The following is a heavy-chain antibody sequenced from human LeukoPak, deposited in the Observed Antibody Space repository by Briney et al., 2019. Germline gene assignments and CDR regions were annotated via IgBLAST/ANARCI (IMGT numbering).Heavy chain of an antibody. CDR2: IYYSGST. D-gene: IGHD3-22*01. V-gene: IGHV4-39*01. CDR3: ASRYYYDSSGYFFDY. Sequence: SETLSLTCTVSGGSISSSSYYWGWIRQPPGKGLEWIGSIYYSGSTYYNPSLKSRVTISVDTSKNQFSLKPSSVTAADTAVYYCASRYYYDSSGYFFDYWGQGTLVTVSS. CDR1: GGSISSSSYY. J-gene: IGHJ4*02.